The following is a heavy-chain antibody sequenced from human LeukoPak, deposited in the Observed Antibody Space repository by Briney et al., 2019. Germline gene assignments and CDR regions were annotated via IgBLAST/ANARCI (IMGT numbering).Heavy chain of an antibody. J-gene: IGHJ4*02. V-gene: IGHV3-30*18. CDR3: AKITIFGVVSSPFDY. D-gene: IGHD3-3*01. CDR1: GFTFSSYG. Sequence: PGGSLRLSWAASGFTFSSYGMHWVRRAPGKGLEWVAVISYDGSNKYYADSVKGRFTISRDNSKNTLYLQMNSLRAEDTAVYYCAKITIFGVVSSPFDYWGQGTLVTVSS. CDR2: ISYDGSNK.